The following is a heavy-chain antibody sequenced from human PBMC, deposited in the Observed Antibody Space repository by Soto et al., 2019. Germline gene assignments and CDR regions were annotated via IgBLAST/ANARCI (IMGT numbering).Heavy chain of an antibody. D-gene: IGHD6-6*01. V-gene: IGHV1-2*04. J-gene: IGHJ6*02. CDR2: INPNSGGI. Sequence: ASVKVSCKASGYTFTGYYMHWVRQAPGQRLEWMGWINPNSGGINFAQKFQGWVTMTRDTFISTAYMELSRLRSDDTALYYCARGSSPSGDYYYGMDVWGQGTTVTVSS. CDR3: ARGSSPSGDYYYGMDV. CDR1: GYTFTGYY.